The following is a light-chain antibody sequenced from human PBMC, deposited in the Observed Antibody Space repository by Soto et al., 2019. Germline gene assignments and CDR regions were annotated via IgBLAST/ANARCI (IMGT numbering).Light chain of an antibody. CDR1: QNVYNNY. CDR2: GAS. Sequence: EIVLTQSPGTLSLSPGERATLSCRASQNVYNNYIAWYQQKPGQAPRTVIYGASIRATCIPDRFSGSGSGTDFTLSISRLDPEDSAVYYCQQYGSSITFGGGTKVEIK. V-gene: IGKV3-20*01. J-gene: IGKJ4*01. CDR3: QQYGSSIT.